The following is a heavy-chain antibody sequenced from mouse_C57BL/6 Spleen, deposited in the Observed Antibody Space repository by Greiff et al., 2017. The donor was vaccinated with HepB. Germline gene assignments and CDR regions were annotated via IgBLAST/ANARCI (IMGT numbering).Heavy chain of an antibody. CDR3: ARGRDSNYEG. J-gene: IGHJ2*01. Sequence: QVQLQQSGAELVRPGSSVKLSCKASGYTFTSYWMHWVKQRPIQGLEWIGNIDPSDSETYYNQKFKDKATLTVDKSSSTAYMQLSSLTSEDSAVYYCARGRDSNYEGWGQGTTLTVSS. D-gene: IGHD2-5*01. CDR2: IDPSDSET. V-gene: IGHV1-52*01. CDR1: GYTFTSYW.